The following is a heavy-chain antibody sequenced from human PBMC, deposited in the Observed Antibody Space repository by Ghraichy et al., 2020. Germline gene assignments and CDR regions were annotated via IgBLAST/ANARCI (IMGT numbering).Heavy chain of an antibody. CDR2: ISSSSTNK. D-gene: IGHD4-23*01. V-gene: IGHV3-48*02. CDR3: ARASTVVRFYYSAAMDV. Sequence: GGSLRLSCAASGFTFSDYGLDWVRQAPGKGLEWVSHISSSSTNKFYTDSVKGRFTISRDNAKNSLYLQMNSLRDEDTAVYYCARASTVVRFYYSAAMDVWGQGTTVTVSS. J-gene: IGHJ6*02. CDR1: GFTFSDYG.